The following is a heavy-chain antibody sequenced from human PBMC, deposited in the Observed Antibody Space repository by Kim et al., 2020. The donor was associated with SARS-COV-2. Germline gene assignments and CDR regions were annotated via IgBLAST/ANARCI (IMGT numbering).Heavy chain of an antibody. CDR3: TTAAPRYFDWCRD. D-gene: IGHD3-9*01. V-gene: IGHV3-15*01. CDR2: IKSKTDGGTT. CDR1: GFTFSNAW. Sequence: GGSLRLSCVASGFTFSNAWMSWVRQAPGKGLEWVGRIKSKTDGGTTDYAAPVKGRFTISRDDSKNTLYLQMNSLKTEDTAVYYCTTAAPRYFDWCRDWGQGTLVTVSS. J-gene: IGHJ4*02.